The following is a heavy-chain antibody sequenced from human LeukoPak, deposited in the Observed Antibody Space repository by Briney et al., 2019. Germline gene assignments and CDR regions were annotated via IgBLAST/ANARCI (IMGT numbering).Heavy chain of an antibody. CDR3: ARRSGYARDY. V-gene: IGHV4-34*01. CDR1: GESFSGYF. Sequence: PSETLSLTCAVYGESFSGYFWNWVRQPPGKGLEWIGEINHSGSTSNHNPSLKSRVTMSVDTSKNQFSLKLSSVTAADTAVYYCARRSGYARDYWGQGNLVTVSS. J-gene: IGHJ4*02. D-gene: IGHD5-12*01. CDR2: INHSGSTS.